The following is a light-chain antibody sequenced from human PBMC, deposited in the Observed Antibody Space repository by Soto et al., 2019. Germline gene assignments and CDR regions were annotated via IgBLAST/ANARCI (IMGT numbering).Light chain of an antibody. CDR3: QQYGSLPRT. CDR2: GAS. J-gene: IGKJ1*01. CDR1: QSVSSSY. V-gene: IGKV3-20*01. Sequence: EIVLTQSPGTLSLSPGERATLSCRASQSVSSSYLAWYQQKPGQAPWLLIYGASSRATGIPDRFSGSGSGTDFTLTISRLEPEDFAVYYCQQYGSLPRTFGQGTEVEIK.